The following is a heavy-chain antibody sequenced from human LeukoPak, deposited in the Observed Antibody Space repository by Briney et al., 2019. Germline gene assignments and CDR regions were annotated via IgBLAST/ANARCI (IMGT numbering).Heavy chain of an antibody. J-gene: IGHJ4*02. CDR1: GFVFSTYG. CDR2: ITSSSTTI. CDR3: AGVRGSAWYHDY. Sequence: GGSLRLSCAASGFVFSTYGMTWVRQAPGQGLEWVSYITSSSTTIYYADSVKGRFTISRDNAESSLYLQMNSLRAEDTAVYYCAGVRGSAWYHDYWGQGTLVTVSS. D-gene: IGHD6-19*01. V-gene: IGHV3-48*01.